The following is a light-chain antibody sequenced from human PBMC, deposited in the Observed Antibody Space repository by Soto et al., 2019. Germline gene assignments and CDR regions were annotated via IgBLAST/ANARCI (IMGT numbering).Light chain of an antibody. CDR2: EVS. CDR3: SSYAGSNNFV. J-gene: IGLJ1*01. CDR1: SSDVGGYNY. V-gene: IGLV2-8*01. Sequence: QSALTQPPSASGSPGQSVTISCTGTSSDVGGYNYVSWYQQHPGKAPKLMIYEVSKRPSGVPDRFSGSKSGNTASLTVSGLQAEDEAHYYCSSYAGSNNFVFGTGTMLTVL.